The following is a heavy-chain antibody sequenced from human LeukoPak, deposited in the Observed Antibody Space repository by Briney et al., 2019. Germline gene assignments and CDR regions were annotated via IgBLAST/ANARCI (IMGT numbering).Heavy chain of an antibody. CDR2: INPNSGGT. CDR3: ARASQLRFLEWLFDY. Sequence: GASVKVSCKASGYTFTGYYMHWVRQAPGQGLEWMGWINPNSGGTNYAQKFQGRVTTTRDTSISTAYMELSRLRSDDTAVYYCARASQLRFLEWLFDYWGQGTLVTVSS. D-gene: IGHD3-3*01. V-gene: IGHV1-2*02. CDR1: GYTFTGYY. J-gene: IGHJ4*02.